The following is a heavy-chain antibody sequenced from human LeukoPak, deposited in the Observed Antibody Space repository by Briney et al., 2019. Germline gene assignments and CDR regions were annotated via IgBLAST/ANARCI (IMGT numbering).Heavy chain of an antibody. V-gene: IGHV4-30-2*01. D-gene: IGHD4-11*01. J-gene: IGHJ5*02. CDR3: AREVTTVTYNWFDP. CDR2: IYHSGST. CDR1: GGSISSGGYY. Sequence: SQTLSLTCTVSGGSISSGGYYWSWIRQPPGKGLEWIGYIYHSGSTYYNPSLKSRVTISVDTSKNQFSLKLSSVTAADTAVYYCAREVTTVTYNWFDPWGQGTLVTVSS.